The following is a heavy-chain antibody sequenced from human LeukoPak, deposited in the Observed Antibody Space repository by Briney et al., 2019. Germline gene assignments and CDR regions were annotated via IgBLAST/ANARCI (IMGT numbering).Heavy chain of an antibody. J-gene: IGHJ4*02. CDR2: IYYSGST. V-gene: IGHV4-59*08. CDR3: ARDSSGYYRIDY. Sequence: SETLSLTCTVSGGSISSYYWSWIRQPPGKGLEWIGYIYYSGSTSYNPSLKSRVTILVDTSKNQFSLKLSSVTAADTAVYYCARDSSGYYRIDYWGQGTLVTVSS. CDR1: GGSISSYY. D-gene: IGHD3-22*01.